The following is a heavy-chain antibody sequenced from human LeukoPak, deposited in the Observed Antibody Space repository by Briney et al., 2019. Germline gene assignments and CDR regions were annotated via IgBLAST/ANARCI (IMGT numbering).Heavy chain of an antibody. CDR3: ASSTTMILLAFDI. CDR2: IYYSGST. V-gene: IGHV4-31*03. J-gene: IGHJ3*02. Sequence: SQTLSLTCTVSGGSINSDGYYWSWIRQHPGKGLEWIGYIYYSGSTYYNPSLKSRVTISVDTSKNQFSLKLSSVTAADTAVYYCASSTTMILLAFDIWGQGAMVTVSS. D-gene: IGHD3-22*01. CDR1: GGSINSDGYY.